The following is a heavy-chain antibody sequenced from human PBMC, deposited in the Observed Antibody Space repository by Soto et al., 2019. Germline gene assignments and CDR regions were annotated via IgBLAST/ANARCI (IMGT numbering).Heavy chain of an antibody. V-gene: IGHV4-30-4*01. J-gene: IGHJ4*02. CDR3: AREYYYDSSGYYTYYFDY. CDR1: GGSISSGDYY. Sequence: SETLSLTCTVSGGSISSGDYYWSWIRQPPXKGLEWIGYIYYSGSTYYNPSLKSRVTISVDTSKNQFSLKLSSVTAADTAVYYCAREYYYDSSGYYTYYFDYWGQGTLVTVSS. D-gene: IGHD3-22*01. CDR2: IYYSGST.